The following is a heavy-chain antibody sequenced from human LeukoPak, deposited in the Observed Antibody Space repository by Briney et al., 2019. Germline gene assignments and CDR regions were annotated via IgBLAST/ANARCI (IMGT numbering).Heavy chain of an antibody. D-gene: IGHD2-2*01. J-gene: IGHJ4*02. CDR1: GGSISSYY. CDR3: AREDGQPVGSVFDY. CDR2: IYTSGST. Sequence: SETLSLTCTVSGGSISSYYWSWIRQPAGRGLEWIGRIYTSGSTNYNPSLKSRVTMSVDTSKNQFSLKLSSVTAADTAVYYCAREDGQPVGSVFDYWGQGTLVTVSS. V-gene: IGHV4-4*07.